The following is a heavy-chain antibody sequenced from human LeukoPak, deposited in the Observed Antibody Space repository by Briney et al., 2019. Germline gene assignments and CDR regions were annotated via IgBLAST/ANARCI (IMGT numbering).Heavy chain of an antibody. CDR2: IYHSGST. J-gene: IGHJ4*02. CDR3: ARLAAADPRYYFDY. V-gene: IGHV4-4*02. Sequence: SETLSLTCAVSGGSISSSNWWSWVRQPPGKGLEWIGEIYHSGSTNYNPSLKSRVTISVDKSKNQFSLKLSSVTAADTAVYYCARLAAADPRYYFDYWGQGTLVTVSS. CDR1: GGSISSSNW. D-gene: IGHD6-13*01.